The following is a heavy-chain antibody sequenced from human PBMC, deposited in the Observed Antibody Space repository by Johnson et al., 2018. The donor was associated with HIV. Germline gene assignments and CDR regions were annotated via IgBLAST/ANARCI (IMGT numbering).Heavy chain of an antibody. CDR1: GFTFSSNY. Sequence: VQLVESGGGLVKPGGSLRLSCAASGFTFSSNYMSWVRQAPGKGLEWVSVIYSGGSTYYADSVKGRFTISRDNSKNTLYLQMNSLRPEDTAVYYCARLPSGYSRDDLDIWGQGTMVTVSS. CDR3: ARLPSGYSRDDLDI. D-gene: IGHD5-18*01. CDR2: IYSGGST. V-gene: IGHV3-66*04. J-gene: IGHJ3*02.